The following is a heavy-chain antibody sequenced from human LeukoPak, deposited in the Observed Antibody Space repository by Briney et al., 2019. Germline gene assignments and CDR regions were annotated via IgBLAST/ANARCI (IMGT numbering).Heavy chain of an antibody. CDR2: IIPIFGTA. Sequence: ASVKVSCKASGGTFSSYAISWVRHAPGQGLEWMGGIIPIFGTANYAQKFQGRVTITTDESTSTAYMELSSLRSEDTVVYYCATGYCSSTSCYTYYYYYYMDVWGKGTTVTVSS. D-gene: IGHD2-2*02. J-gene: IGHJ6*03. CDR1: GGTFSSYA. CDR3: ATGYCSSTSCYTYYYYYYMDV. V-gene: IGHV1-69*05.